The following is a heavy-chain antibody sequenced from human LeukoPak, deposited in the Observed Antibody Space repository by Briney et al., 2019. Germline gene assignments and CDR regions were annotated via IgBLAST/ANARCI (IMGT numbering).Heavy chain of an antibody. V-gene: IGHV3-30-3*01. J-gene: IGHJ3*02. Sequence: GGSLRLSCAASGFTFSSYAMHWVRQAPGKGLDWAAVISSDGNTQYYADSVKGRFTISRDNSNNTLYLQMNSLRADDTAIYYCARRRIVGSTDDAFDIWGQGTMVTPSS. CDR1: GFTFSSYA. D-gene: IGHD1-26*01. CDR3: ARRRIVGSTDDAFDI. CDR2: ISSDGNTQ.